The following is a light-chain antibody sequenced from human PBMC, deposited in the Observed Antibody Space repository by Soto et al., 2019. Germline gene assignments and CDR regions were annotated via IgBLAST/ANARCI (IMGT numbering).Light chain of an antibody. Sequence: QSVLTQSSSASASLGSSVKLTCTLSSGHSSYIIAWHQRQPGKAPRYLMKLERSGGYSNGRGVPDRFSGSSSGADRYLTISNLQFEDEADYYCETWDSNTRVFGGGTKLTVL. CDR2: LERSGGY. V-gene: IGLV4-60*02. J-gene: IGLJ3*02. CDR3: ETWDSNTRV. CDR1: SGHSSYI.